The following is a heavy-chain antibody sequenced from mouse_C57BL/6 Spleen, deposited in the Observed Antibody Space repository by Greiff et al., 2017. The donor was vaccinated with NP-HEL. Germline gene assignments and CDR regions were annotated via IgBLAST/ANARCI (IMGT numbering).Heavy chain of an antibody. D-gene: IGHD1-1*01. J-gene: IGHJ1*03. CDR1: GYTFTSYW. CDR2: IYPGSGST. Sequence: VQLQQSGAELVKPGASVKMSCKASGYTFTSYWITWVKQRPGQGLEWIGDIYPGSGSTNYNEKFKSKATLTVDTSSSTAYMQLSSLTSEDSAVYYCAGYYYGSWYFDVWGTGTTVTVSS. CDR3: AGYYYGSWYFDV. V-gene: IGHV1-55*01.